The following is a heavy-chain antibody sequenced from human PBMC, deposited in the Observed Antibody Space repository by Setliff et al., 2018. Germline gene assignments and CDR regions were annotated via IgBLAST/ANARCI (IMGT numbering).Heavy chain of an antibody. CDR2: IYPGNADT. CDR1: GYSFTDYW. CDR3: ARRGERFFNRFDP. V-gene: IGHV5-51*01. D-gene: IGHD2-21*01. Sequence: PGESLKISCKGSGYSFTDYWIAWVRQTPGKGLEWMGTIYPGNADTRYSPSFQGQVTISTDTSINTAFLQWNNLKASDTAVYYCARRGERFFNRFDPWGQGTLVTVSS. J-gene: IGHJ5*02.